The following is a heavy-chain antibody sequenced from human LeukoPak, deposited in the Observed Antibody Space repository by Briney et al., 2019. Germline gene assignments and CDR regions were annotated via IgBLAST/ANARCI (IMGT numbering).Heavy chain of an antibody. CDR3: ARDGPNYGDFNWFDP. V-gene: IGHV1-69*13. D-gene: IGHD4-17*01. CDR2: IIPIFGTA. CDR1: GGTFSTYA. Sequence: SVKVSCTASGGTFSTYAISWVRQAPGQGLEWMGGIIPIFGTANYAQKFQGRVTITADESTSTAYMELSSLRSEDTAVYYCARDGPNYGDFNWFDPWGQGTLVTVSS. J-gene: IGHJ5*02.